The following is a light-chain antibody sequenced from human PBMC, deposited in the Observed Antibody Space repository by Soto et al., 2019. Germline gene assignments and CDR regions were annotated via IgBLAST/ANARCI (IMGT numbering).Light chain of an antibody. CDR1: QSVSSN. CDR2: GAS. Sequence: EIVMTQSPATLSVSPGERATLSCRASQSVSSNLAWYQQKPGQAPRLLIYGASTRATGIPARFSGSGSGTEFTLTISSLLSEDFAVYYCKQYNNWPPVTFGQGTRLEIK. CDR3: KQYNNWPPVT. V-gene: IGKV3-15*01. J-gene: IGKJ5*01.